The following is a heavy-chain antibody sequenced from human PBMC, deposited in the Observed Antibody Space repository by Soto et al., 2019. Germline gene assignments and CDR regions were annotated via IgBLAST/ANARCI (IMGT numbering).Heavy chain of an antibody. CDR1: GYSFTNYW. Sequence: GESLKISCKGSGYSFTNYWITWVRQRPGKGLEWMGRIDPSDSYTNYSPSFQGHVTFSADKSMSTAYLQWSSLKASDTAIYYCATPTEDSSCIFDNWGQGTLVTVSS. CDR2: IDPSDSYT. V-gene: IGHV5-10-1*01. D-gene: IGHD6-13*01. J-gene: IGHJ4*02. CDR3: ATPTEDSSCIFDN.